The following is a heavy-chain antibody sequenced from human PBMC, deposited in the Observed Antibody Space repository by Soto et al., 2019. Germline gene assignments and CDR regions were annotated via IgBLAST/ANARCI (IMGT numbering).Heavy chain of an antibody. CDR2: ISAYNGNT. CDR1: GYTFTSYG. CDR3: ARELVVPAAQLVVYYYYGMDV. V-gene: IGHV1-18*01. J-gene: IGHJ6*02. Sequence: GASVKVSCKASGYTFTSYGISWVRQAPGQGLEWMGWISAYNGNTNYAQELQGRVTMTTDTSTSTAYMELRSLRSDDTAVYYCARELVVPAAQLVVYYYYGMDVWGQGTTVTVSS. D-gene: IGHD2-2*01.